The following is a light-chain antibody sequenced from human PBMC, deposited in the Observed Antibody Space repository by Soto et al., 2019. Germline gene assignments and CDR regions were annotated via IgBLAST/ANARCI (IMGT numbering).Light chain of an antibody. CDR3: QQYDSLPYT. Sequence: EIQMTQSPSSLSASLGDRVTITCQASQDINDYSNWYQQKPGKAPRLLIYGASFLEVGVPSRFSGSGSGTHFTLTISSLQPEDAATYYCQQYDSLPYTFGQGTRLEIK. CDR2: GAS. CDR1: QDINDY. V-gene: IGKV1-33*01. J-gene: IGKJ2*01.